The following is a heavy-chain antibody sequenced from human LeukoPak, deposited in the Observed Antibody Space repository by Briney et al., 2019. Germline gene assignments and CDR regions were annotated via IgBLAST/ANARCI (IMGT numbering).Heavy chain of an antibody. D-gene: IGHD4-23*01. V-gene: IGHV1-2*02. CDR2: INPNSGGT. CDR3: ARTAGGNSDYFDY. Sequence: ASVKVSCKASGYTFTGYYIHWVRQAPGQGLEWMGWINPNSGGTNYVQKFQGRVTMTRDTSISTAYLQWSSLKASDTAMYYCARTAGGNSDYFDYWGQGTLVTVSS. J-gene: IGHJ4*02. CDR1: GYTFTGYY.